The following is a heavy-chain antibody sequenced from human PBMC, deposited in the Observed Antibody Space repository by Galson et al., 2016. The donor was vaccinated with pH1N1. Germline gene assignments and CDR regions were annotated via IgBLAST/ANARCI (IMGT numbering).Heavy chain of an antibody. Sequence: GVGVAWIRQPPGKALEWLALIYWDDDKRYSPSLKNRLTITKDISKNQVVLTMTNMDPADTATYYCAHREVTITNAFDVWGQGTMVTVSS. D-gene: IGHD5-12*01. CDR2: IYWDDDK. V-gene: IGHV2-5*02. J-gene: IGHJ3*01. CDR3: AHREVTITNAFDV. CDR1: GVG.